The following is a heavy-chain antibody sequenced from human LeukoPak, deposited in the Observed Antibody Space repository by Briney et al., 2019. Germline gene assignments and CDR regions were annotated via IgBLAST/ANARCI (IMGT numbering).Heavy chain of an antibody. V-gene: IGHV3-33*01. J-gene: IGHJ3*02. CDR3: ARDYYDSSGYYFGAFDI. CDR1: GFTFSSYG. CDR2: IWYDGSKE. D-gene: IGHD3-22*01. Sequence: GGSLRLSCAASGFTFSSYGMHWVRQAPGKGLEWVAVIWYDGSKEYYADSVKGRFTISRDNSKNTLYLQMNSLRAEGTAVYYCARDYYDSSGYYFGAFDIWGQGTMVTVSS.